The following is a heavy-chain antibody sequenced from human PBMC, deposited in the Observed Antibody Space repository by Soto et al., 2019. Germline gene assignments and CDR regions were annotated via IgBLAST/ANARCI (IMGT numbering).Heavy chain of an antibody. D-gene: IGHD6-13*01. CDR3: ARRHSSSSAFDP. Sequence: PGESLKISCKGSGYSFTSYLINWVRQMPGKGLEWMGRIDPSDSYTNYSPSFQGHVTISADKSISTAYLQWSSLKASDTAMYYCARRHSSSSAFDPWGQGTLVTVSS. CDR1: GYSFTSYL. CDR2: IDPSDSYT. J-gene: IGHJ5*02. V-gene: IGHV5-10-1*01.